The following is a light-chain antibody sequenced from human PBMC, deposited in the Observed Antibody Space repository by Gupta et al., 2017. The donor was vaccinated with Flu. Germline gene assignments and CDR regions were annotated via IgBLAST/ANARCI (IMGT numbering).Light chain of an antibody. CDR1: QSARSY. V-gene: IGKV3-11*01. CDR3: QQRSNWPWT. CDR2: DVS. J-gene: IGKJ1*01. Sequence: GKRATHSCRASQSARSYLAWYQQTPGQGPRLLIYDVSNRATGIPARFSGSGSGTDFTLTITNLEPEDSAVYYCQQRSNWPWTFGQGTKVEIK.